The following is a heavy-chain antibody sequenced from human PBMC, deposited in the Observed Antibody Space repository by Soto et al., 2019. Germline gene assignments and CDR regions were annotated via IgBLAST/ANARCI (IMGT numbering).Heavy chain of an antibody. CDR2: IIPIFGTA. V-gene: IGHV1-69*13. J-gene: IGHJ4*02. CDR1: GGTFSSYA. Sequence: ASVKVSCKASGGTFSSYAISWVRQAPGQGLEWMGGIIPIFGTANYAQKFQGRVTITADESTSTAYMELSSLRSEDTAVYYCASRIAAAGTWFDYWGQGNLVTVSS. CDR3: ASRIAAAGTWFDY. D-gene: IGHD6-13*01.